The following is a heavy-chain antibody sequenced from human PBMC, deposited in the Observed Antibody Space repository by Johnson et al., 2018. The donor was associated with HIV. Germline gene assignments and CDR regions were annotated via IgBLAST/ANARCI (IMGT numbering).Heavy chain of an antibody. Sequence: VQLVESGGGLVKPGGSLRLSCAASGFTFSSYAMHWVRQAPGKGLEWVSAISGSGGSTYYADSVKGRFTISRDNAKNSLYLQMNSLRDEDTAVYYCARDLRGANWHDVFDIWGQGTMVTVSS. V-gene: IGHV3-23*04. CDR2: ISGSGGST. CDR1: GFTFSSYA. J-gene: IGHJ3*02. CDR3: ARDLRGANWHDVFDI. D-gene: IGHD1-26*01.